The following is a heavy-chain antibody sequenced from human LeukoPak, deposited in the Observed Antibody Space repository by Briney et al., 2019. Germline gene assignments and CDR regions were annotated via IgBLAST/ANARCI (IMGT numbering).Heavy chain of an antibody. CDR1: GFTFSSYG. Sequence: GGSLRLSCAASGFTFSSYGMHWVRQAPGKGLEWVAVISYDGSNKYYADSVEGRFTISRDDSKNTLYLQMNSLRAEDTAVYYCAREIVVVPAASLYYYYGMDVWGQGTTVTVSS. V-gene: IGHV3-30*03. J-gene: IGHJ6*02. CDR2: ISYDGSNK. D-gene: IGHD2-2*01. CDR3: AREIVVVPAASLYYYYGMDV.